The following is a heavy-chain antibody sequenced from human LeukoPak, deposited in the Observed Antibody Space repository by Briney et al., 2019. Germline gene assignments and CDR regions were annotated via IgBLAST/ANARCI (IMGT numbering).Heavy chain of an antibody. CDR1: GFSLSTPEMR. J-gene: IGHJ4*02. V-gene: IGHV2-70*04. CDR3: AQMTPDAPSFHY. Sequence: SGPALAQPTQTRTLTCTFSGFSLSTPEMRVTWIRQPQGKDLEWLARFVWDDDKFYSPSLGTRLTISKDTTQNQVALGMPKYDPVHTGTYYCAQMTPDAPSFHYWGRGALITVSS. CDR2: FVWDDDK.